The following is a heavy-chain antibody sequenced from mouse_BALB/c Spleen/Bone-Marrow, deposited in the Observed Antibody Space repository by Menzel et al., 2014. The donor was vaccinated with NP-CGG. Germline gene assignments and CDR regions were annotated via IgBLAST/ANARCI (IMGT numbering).Heavy chain of an antibody. CDR1: GYALSSNW. CDR2: IYPGDGDT. D-gene: IGHD2-12*01. Sequence: QVQLQQSGAELVRPGSSVKISCKASGYALSSNWMNWVKQRPGQGLEWIGQIYPGDGDTYYNGKFQGKATLTADKSSSTAYMQLSSLTSEDYAVYFCARGDYRYGDFAMDYWGQGTSVTVSS. CDR3: ARGDYRYGDFAMDY. V-gene: IGHV1-80*01. J-gene: IGHJ4*01.